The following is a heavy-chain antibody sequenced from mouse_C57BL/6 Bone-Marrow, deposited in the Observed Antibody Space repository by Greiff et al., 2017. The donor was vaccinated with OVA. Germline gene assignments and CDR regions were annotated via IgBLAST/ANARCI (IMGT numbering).Heavy chain of an antibody. CDR1: GYTFTSYW. V-gene: IGHV1-72*01. D-gene: IGHD6-2*01. Sequence: VQLQQPGAELVKPGASVKLSCKASGYTFTSYWMHWVTQRPGRGLEWIGRIDPNSGGTKYHEKFKSKATLTVDKPSRTAYVQISSRTSEDAAVYDCARWSLPDAMDYGGQGTAVTVTA. CDR2: IDPNSGGT. CDR3: ARWSLPDAMDY. J-gene: IGHJ4*01.